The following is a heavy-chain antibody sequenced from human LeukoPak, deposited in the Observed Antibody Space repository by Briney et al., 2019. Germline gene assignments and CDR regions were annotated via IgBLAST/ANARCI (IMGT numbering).Heavy chain of an antibody. J-gene: IGHJ6*03. V-gene: IGHV4-59*01. CDR3: ARVHGSLYYYYYMDV. CDR2: IYYSGST. Sequence: SETLSLTCTVSGGSITSYYWSWIRQPPGKGLEWIGYIYYSGSTNYNPSLKSRVTISVDTSKNQFSLKLSSVTAADTAVYYCARVHGSLYYYYYMDVWGKGTTVTVSS. CDR1: GGSITSYY.